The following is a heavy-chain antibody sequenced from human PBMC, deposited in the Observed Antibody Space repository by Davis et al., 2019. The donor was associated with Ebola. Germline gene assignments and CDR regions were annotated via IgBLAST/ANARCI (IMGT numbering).Heavy chain of an antibody. CDR2: ISYDGSNK. J-gene: IGHJ3*02. D-gene: IGHD2/OR15-2a*01. CDR3: VKDRADFSAFDI. Sequence: GGSLRLSCAASGFTFSSYGMHWVRQAPGKGLEWVAVISYDGSNKYYADSVKGRFTISRDNAKNSLYVQMNSLRPEDTALYYCVKDRADFSAFDIWGQGTMVTVSS. CDR1: GFTFSSYG. V-gene: IGHV3-30*18.